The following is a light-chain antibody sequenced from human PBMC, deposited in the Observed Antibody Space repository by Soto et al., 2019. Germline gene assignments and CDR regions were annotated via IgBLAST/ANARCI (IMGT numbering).Light chain of an antibody. Sequence: EIVMTQSPAILSVSPGERATLFCRASQSVRSNFLAWYQHNPGQAPRLLIHGASTRATGVPARFSGSASETEFTLTISSLQSEDFAVYYCQQYSAWPLTFGGGTKVEIK. CDR3: QQYSAWPLT. CDR1: QSVRSN. V-gene: IGKV3-15*01. J-gene: IGKJ4*01. CDR2: GAS.